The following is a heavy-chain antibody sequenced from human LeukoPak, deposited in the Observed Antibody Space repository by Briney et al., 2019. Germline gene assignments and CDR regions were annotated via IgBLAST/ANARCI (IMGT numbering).Heavy chain of an antibody. D-gene: IGHD1-1*01. CDR3: ARYHPTGSSLDV. J-gene: IGHJ6*02. Sequence: PSETLSLTCNVSGGSINYYYWSWIRQPPGKGLEWIGHIYYTGSTNHNPSLKSRVTISIDTSKNQFSLKLTSVTATDTAVYFCARYHPTGSSLDVWGQGTTVTVSS. V-gene: IGHV4-59*13. CDR2: IYYTGST. CDR1: GGSINYYY.